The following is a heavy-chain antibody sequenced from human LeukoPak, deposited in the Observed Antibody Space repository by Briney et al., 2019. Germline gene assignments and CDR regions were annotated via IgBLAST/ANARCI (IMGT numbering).Heavy chain of an antibody. D-gene: IGHD6-19*01. V-gene: IGHV3-30*04. CDR1: GFSFSSYT. J-gene: IGHJ3*02. CDR3: ARDSPYSSGWGAFDI. Sequence: GGPLRLSCAASGFSFSSYTMHWVRQAPGKGLEWVAVISYDGSNKYYADSLKGRFTVSRDNSKNTLYLEMNSPRAEDTAVYYCARDSPYSSGWGAFDIWGQGTMVAVSS. CDR2: ISYDGSNK.